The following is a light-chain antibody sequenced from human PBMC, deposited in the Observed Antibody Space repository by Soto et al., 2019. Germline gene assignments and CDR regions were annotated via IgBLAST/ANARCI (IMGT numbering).Light chain of an antibody. CDR1: SSDVGAYHS. J-gene: IGLJ3*02. CDR3: SSFTDTGTVM. V-gene: IGLV2-14*03. Sequence: QSALTQPASVSGSPGQSVTIPCTGSSSDVGAYHSVSWYQQHPCKAPKLIIFDVSNRPSGVSNRFSVSKSGNTATLTISGLQAEDEADYYCSSFTDTGTVMFGGGTKLTVL. CDR2: DVS.